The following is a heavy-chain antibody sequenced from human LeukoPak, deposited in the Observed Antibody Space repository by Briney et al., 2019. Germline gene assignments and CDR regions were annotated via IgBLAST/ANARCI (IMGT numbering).Heavy chain of an antibody. Sequence: PSETLSLTCTVSGGSISSGSYYWSWIRQPAGKGLEWIGSIYPSGSTYYNPSLKSRVTISVDTSKNQFSLKLSSVTAADTAVYYCARAYSSSWYFNWFDPWGQGTLVTVSS. CDR3: ARAYSSSWYFNWFDP. J-gene: IGHJ5*02. V-gene: IGHV4-39*07. D-gene: IGHD6-13*01. CDR2: IYPSGST. CDR1: GGSISSGSYY.